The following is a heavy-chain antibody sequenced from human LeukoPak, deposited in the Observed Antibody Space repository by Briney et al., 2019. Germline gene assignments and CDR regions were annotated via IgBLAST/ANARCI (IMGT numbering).Heavy chain of an antibody. CDR2: VYNSGDT. J-gene: IGHJ2*01. V-gene: IGHV4-59*08. CDR1: GGSTSSDY. Sequence: SETLSLTCTVSGGSTSSDYWSWIRQSPGKGLEWVGYVYNSGDTGKNPSLKSRVTILLDTSKSQCSLRLTSVSAADTAVYYCARLKLGAYFDLWGRGTLVTVSS. D-gene: IGHD3-16*01. CDR3: ARLKLGAYFDL.